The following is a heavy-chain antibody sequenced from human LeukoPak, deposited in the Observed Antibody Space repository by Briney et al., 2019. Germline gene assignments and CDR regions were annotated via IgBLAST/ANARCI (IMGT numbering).Heavy chain of an antibody. J-gene: IGHJ3*02. D-gene: IGHD3-10*01. V-gene: IGHV3-30*18. CDR2: ISYDGSNK. Sequence: GGSLRLSCAASGFTFSSYGMHWVRQAPGKGLEWVAVISYDGSNKYYADSVKGRFTISRDNSKNTLYLQMNSLRAEDTAVYYCAKGVTITMVRGVIPDAFDIWGQGTMVTVSS. CDR1: GFTFSSYG. CDR3: AKGVTITMVRGVIPDAFDI.